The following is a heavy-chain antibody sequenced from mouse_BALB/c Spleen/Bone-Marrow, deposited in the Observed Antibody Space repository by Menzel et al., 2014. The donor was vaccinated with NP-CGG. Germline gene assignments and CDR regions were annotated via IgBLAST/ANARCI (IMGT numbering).Heavy chain of an antibody. V-gene: IGHV1-7*01. CDR3: ASPRFAY. Sequence: QVQLKDSGAELAKPGASVKMSCKASGYTFTSYWMHWIKQRPGQGLEWIGYITPSTGYIEYNQKFKDKATLTADKSSSTAYMQLSSLTSEDSAVYYCASPRFAYWGQGTLVTVSA. CDR1: GYTFTSYW. J-gene: IGHJ3*01. CDR2: ITPSTGYI.